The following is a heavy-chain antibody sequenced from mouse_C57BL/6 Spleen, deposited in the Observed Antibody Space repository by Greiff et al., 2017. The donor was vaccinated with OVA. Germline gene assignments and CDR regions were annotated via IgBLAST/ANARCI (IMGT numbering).Heavy chain of an antibody. CDR3: ASWVNYAAMDY. V-gene: IGHV1-55*01. D-gene: IGHD2-1*01. CDR2: IYPGSGST. CDR1: GYTFTSYW. Sequence: VQLQQPGAEFVKPGASVKMSCKASGYTFTSYWITWVKQRPGQGLEWIGDIYPGSGSTNYNEKFKSKATLTVDTSSSTAYMQLSSLTSEDSAVYYCASWVNYAAMDYWGQGTSVTVSS. J-gene: IGHJ4*01.